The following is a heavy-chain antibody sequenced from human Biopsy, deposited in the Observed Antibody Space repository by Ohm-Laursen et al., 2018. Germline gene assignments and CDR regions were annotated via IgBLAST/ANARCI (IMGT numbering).Heavy chain of an antibody. J-gene: IGHJ2*01. Sequence: SSVTVSCKAYGGTFTNHAVGWVRQAPGQGLEWVGSSIPLFNTANYADKFQGRVTLTADKSTTTAYMELSSLRSEDTAIYYCARFPLGAYDDSGSYRAVEHWYFDLWGRGTLVTVSS. CDR3: ARFPLGAYDDSGSYRAVEHWYFDL. CDR2: SIPLFNTA. D-gene: IGHD3-22*01. CDR1: GGTFTNHA. V-gene: IGHV1-69*06.